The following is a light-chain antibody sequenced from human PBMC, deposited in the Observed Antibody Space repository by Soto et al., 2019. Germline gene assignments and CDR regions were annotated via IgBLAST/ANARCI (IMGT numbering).Light chain of an antibody. J-gene: IGLJ1*01. CDR1: SSDVGGYNY. Sequence: QSVLTQPPSASGSPGQPVTISCTGTSSDVGGYNYVSWYQQHPGKAPKLMIYEVSERPSGVPDRFSGSKSSNTASLTVPGLQAEDAADYYCSSCAGSNNFVFGTGTTVTVL. V-gene: IGLV2-8*01. CDR3: SSCAGSNNFV. CDR2: EVS.